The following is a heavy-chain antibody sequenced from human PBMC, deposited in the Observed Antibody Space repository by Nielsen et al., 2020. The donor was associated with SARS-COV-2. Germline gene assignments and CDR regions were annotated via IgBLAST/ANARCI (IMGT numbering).Heavy chain of an antibody. Sequence: SETLSLTCAVYGGSFSGYYWGWIRQPPGKGLEWIGNIYYSGSTYYNPSLKSRVTMSVDSSKNQFSLRLSSVTAADTAVYYCARGISLRFGENPDYYYYGMDVWGQGTTVTVSS. CDR1: GGSFSGYY. D-gene: IGHD3-10*01. J-gene: IGHJ6*02. CDR2: IYYSGST. V-gene: IGHV4-34*01. CDR3: ARGISLRFGENPDYYYYGMDV.